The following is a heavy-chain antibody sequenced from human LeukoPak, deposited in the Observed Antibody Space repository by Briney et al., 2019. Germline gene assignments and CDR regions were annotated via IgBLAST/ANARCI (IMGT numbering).Heavy chain of an antibody. CDR2: IRYDGSKE. CDR3: AKDSGWIGP. CDR1: GFTFSSYG. V-gene: IGHV3-30*02. D-gene: IGHD1-26*01. Sequence: GGSLRLSCAASGFTFSSYGMHWVRQAPGKGLEWVTFIRYDGSKEYYTDSVKGRFTISRDNSKNTLYLQMNSLRAEDTAVYYCAKDSGWIGPWGQGTLVTVSS. J-gene: IGHJ5*02.